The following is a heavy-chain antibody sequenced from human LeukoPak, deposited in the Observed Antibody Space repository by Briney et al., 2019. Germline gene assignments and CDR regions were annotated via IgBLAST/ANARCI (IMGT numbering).Heavy chain of an antibody. Sequence: SETLSLTCTVSGGSISSYYWSWIRQPPGKALEWIGYIYYSGTTNYNPSLRSRVTIPVDTSKNQFSPKLSSVTAADTAVYYCARGGSYLGYMDVWGKGTTVTVSS. V-gene: IGHV4-59*01. CDR3: ARGGSYLGYMDV. CDR2: IYYSGTT. CDR1: GGSISSYY. D-gene: IGHD1-26*01. J-gene: IGHJ6*03.